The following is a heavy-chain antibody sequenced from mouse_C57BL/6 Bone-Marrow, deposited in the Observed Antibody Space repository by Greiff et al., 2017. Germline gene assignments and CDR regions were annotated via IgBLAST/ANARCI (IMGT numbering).Heavy chain of an antibody. CDR3: AMMRKGGFAY. V-gene: IGHV7-3*01. J-gene: IGHJ3*01. Sequence: EVQRVESGGGLVQPGGSLSLSCAASGFTFTDYYMSWVRQPPGKALEWLGFIRHKANGYTTEYSESVKGRVTISRDNSPSILYLQVNGLRAEDSAIYYCAMMRKGGFAYWGQGTLVTVSA. CDR1: GFTFTDYY. D-gene: IGHD2-3*01. CDR2: IRHKANGYTT.